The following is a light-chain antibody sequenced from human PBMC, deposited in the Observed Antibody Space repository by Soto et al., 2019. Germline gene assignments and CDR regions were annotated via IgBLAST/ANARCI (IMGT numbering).Light chain of an antibody. V-gene: IGKV3D-20*02. CDR1: QSVSNNY. CDR2: GAS. CDR3: QQRANWPT. J-gene: IGKJ5*01. Sequence: EIALTQSPGTLSLSAGERATLSCRASQSVSNNYLAWYQQQPGQAPRLLIYGASNRATGIQDSFSGSGSGTDSTLTIRSVEPEDFAVYYCQQRANWPTCGQGTRLEIK.